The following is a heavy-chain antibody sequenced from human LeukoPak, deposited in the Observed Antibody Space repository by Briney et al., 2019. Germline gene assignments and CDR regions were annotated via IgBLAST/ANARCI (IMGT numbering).Heavy chain of an antibody. CDR3: ARVGPWVNPYYYYYYMDV. CDR2: ISSSGSYI. CDR1: GFTFSSYS. Sequence: GGSLRLSCAASGFTFSSYSMNWVRQAPGKGLEWVSSISSSGSYIYYSDSVKGRFTISRDNAKNSLYLQMNSLRAEDTAVYYRARVGPWVNPYYYYYYMDVWGKGTTVTVSS. D-gene: IGHD1-14*01. V-gene: IGHV3-21*01. J-gene: IGHJ6*03.